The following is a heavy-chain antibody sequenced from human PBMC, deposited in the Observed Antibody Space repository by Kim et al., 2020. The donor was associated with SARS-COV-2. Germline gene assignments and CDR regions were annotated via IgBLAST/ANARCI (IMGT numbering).Heavy chain of an antibody. J-gene: IGHJ6*02. CDR1: GFTFSSYA. CDR3: AKFQPGRFLEWLLSGDYGMDV. CDR2: ISGSGGST. D-gene: IGHD3-3*01. V-gene: IGHV3-23*01. Sequence: GGSLRLSCAASGFTFSSYAMSWVRQAPGKGLEWVSAISGSGGSTYYADSVKGRFTISRDNSKNTLYLQMNSLRAEDTAVYYCAKFQPGRFLEWLLSGDYGMDVWGQGTTVTVSS.